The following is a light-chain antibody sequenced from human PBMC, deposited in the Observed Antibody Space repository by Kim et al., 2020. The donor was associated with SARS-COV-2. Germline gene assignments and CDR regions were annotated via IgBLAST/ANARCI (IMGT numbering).Light chain of an antibody. CDR3: ATWDDSLNGPV. Sequence: GQRVTISCSGSTSDIGSNYVYWYQQRPGTAPKLLIYRNNQRPSGVPDRFSVSKSGTSASLAISGLRSDDEADYYCATWDDSLNGPVFGGGTKLTVL. CDR2: RNN. V-gene: IGLV1-47*01. J-gene: IGLJ3*02. CDR1: TSDIGSNY.